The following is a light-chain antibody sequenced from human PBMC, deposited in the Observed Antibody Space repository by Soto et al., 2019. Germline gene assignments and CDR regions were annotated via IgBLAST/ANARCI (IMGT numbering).Light chain of an antibody. J-gene: IGKJ1*01. Sequence: DIQMTQSPSSLAASLGDRVTITCRASQSIRSYLNWYQQKPGKAPKLXIYAASSLQSGVPSMFSCSGAGTDFTRTISSLKPEDFATYYCQQSYSTPWTFGQGTKVDIK. CDR3: QQSYSTPWT. V-gene: IGKV1-39*01. CDR1: QSIRSY. CDR2: AAS.